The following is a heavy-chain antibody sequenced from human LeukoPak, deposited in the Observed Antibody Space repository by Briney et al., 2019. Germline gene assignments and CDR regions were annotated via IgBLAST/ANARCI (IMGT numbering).Heavy chain of an antibody. V-gene: IGHV5-51*01. Sequence: GESLKISCKISGYILTRNWTGWVRQVPGKGLEWMGLAYPGDSGTKYSPSFQGQVTFSVDKSISTAYLQWSSLKASDTAMYYCARHGHYYYYYMDVWGKGTTVTVSS. CDR2: AYPGDSGT. CDR1: GYILTRNW. J-gene: IGHJ6*03. CDR3: ARHGHYYYYYMDV.